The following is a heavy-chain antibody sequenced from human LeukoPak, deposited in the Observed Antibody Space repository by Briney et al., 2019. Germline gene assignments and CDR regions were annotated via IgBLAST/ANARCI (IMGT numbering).Heavy chain of an antibody. J-gene: IGHJ5*01. V-gene: IGHV5-51*01. CDR2: IYPGDSDT. CDR3: ARSVAVAGSRFDS. CDR1: GYSFTKYW. D-gene: IGHD6-19*01. Sequence: GESLKISCQGSGYSFTKYWIGWVRQMPGKGLEWMGIIYPGDSDTRYSPSFQGQVTISADKSISTAFLQWSSLQASDTAMYYCARSVAVAGSRFDSWGQGTLVTVSS.